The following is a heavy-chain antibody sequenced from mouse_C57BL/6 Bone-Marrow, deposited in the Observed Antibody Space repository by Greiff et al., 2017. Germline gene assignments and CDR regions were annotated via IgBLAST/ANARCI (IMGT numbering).Heavy chain of an antibody. J-gene: IGHJ3*01. Sequence: VQLQQPGAELVKPGASVKLSCKASGYTFTSYWMHWVKQRPGQGLEWIGTINPNSGSTNYNEKFKSKATLTVDKSSSTAYMQLSSLTSEDSAVYYCARKSPLYYYGSSAWFAYWGQGTLVTVSA. V-gene: IGHV1-64*01. D-gene: IGHD1-1*01. CDR2: INPNSGST. CDR1: GYTFTSYW. CDR3: ARKSPLYYYGSSAWFAY.